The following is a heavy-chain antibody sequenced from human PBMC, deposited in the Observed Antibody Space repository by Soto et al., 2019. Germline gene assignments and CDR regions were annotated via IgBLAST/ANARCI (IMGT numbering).Heavy chain of an antibody. CDR3: ARGSLDP. CDR1: GVTFSGYY. CDR2: INHSGST. V-gene: IGHV4-34*01. Sequence: SETLSLTCAVYGVTFSGYYWSWIRQPPGKGLEWIGEINHSGSTNYNPSPKSRVTITVDTSKNQFSLKVSSVTAADTAVYYCARGSLDPWGQGTLVTVSS. J-gene: IGHJ5*02.